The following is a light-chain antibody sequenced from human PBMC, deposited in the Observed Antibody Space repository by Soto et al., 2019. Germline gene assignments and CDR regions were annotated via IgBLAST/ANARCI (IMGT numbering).Light chain of an antibody. Sequence: QSVLTQPATVSGSPGQSITISCTGTSSDLGGYNYVSWYQHHPGKAPKLMIYDVSNRPSGVSDRFSGSKSGNTASLTISGLQTEDEAEYYCSSYTSSRTYVFGPGTKLTVL. CDR2: DVS. J-gene: IGLJ1*01. CDR1: SSDLGGYNY. CDR3: SSYTSSRTYV. V-gene: IGLV2-14*03.